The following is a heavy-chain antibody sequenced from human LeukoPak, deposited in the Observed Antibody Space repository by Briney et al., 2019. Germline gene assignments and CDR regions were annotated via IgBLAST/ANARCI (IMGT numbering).Heavy chain of an antibody. V-gene: IGHV4-39*07. D-gene: IGHD5-24*01. J-gene: IGHJ4*02. CDR3: VRRGDGYNYWDY. Sequence: SETLSLTCTVSGDSISSSSGYYWGWIRHPPGKGLDYIGSIYNSGRTYYNPSLKSRVTISVDTSKNQFSLKLTSVTAADTAVYYCVRRGDGYNYWDYWGQGTLVTVSS. CDR2: IYNSGRT. CDR1: GDSISSSSGYY.